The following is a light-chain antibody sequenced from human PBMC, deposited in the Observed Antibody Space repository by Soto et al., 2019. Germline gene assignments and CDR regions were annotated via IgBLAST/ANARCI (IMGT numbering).Light chain of an antibody. Sequence: EILLTQSPATLSLSPWARATLACRASQSINNYLAWYQQRPGQAPRLLIYEASNRATGIPARFSGGGSGTDFTLTISSLEPEDFAVYYCQQRSNWWTFGQGTKVDI. CDR3: QQRSNWWT. V-gene: IGKV3-11*01. CDR2: EAS. CDR1: QSINNY. J-gene: IGKJ1*01.